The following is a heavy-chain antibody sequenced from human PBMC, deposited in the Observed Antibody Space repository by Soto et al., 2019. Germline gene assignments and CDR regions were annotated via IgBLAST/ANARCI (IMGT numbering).Heavy chain of an antibody. CDR3: ARIHSRTARDAFDI. CDR1: GFSLSNARMG. D-gene: IGHD6-13*01. V-gene: IGHV2-26*01. CDR2: IFSNDEK. Sequence: SGPTLVNPTETLTLTCTVSGFSLSNARMGVSWIRQPPGKALEWLAHIFSNDEKSYSTSLKSRLTISKDTSKSQVVLTMTNMDPVDTATYYCARIHSRTARDAFDIWGQGTMVTVSS. J-gene: IGHJ3*02.